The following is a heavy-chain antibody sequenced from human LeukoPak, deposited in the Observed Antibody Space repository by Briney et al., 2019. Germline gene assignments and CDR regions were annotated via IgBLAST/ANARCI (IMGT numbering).Heavy chain of an antibody. J-gene: IGHJ4*02. V-gene: IGHV1-2*02. D-gene: IGHD3-22*01. Sequence: ASVKVSCKASGYTFTGYYMHWVRQAPGQGLEWMGWINPNSGGTNYAQKFQGRVTMTRDTSISTAYMELSRLRSDDTAVYYCARSSTYYDSSGSIRYYFDYWGQGTLVTVSS. CDR3: ARSSTYYDSSGSIRYYFDY. CDR2: INPNSGGT. CDR1: GYTFTGYY.